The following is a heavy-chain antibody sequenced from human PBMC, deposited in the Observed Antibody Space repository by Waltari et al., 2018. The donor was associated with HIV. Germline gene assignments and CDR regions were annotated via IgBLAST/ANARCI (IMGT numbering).Heavy chain of an antibody. Sequence: QLLLQESGPGLVRPSETLSLTCTITGPSISSRRYYWGWVRQPPGKGLEWIVSTMYSGSTYNNPSLKSRVAISVATSRNQFSLNLTSVTASDTALYYCARHDGTSYYFGSDMNPRPFSFWFASWGQGILVTASS. D-gene: IGHD3-10*01. CDR2: TMYSGST. CDR1: GPSISSRRYY. V-gene: IGHV4-39*01. CDR3: ARHDGTSYYFGSDMNPRPFSFWFAS. J-gene: IGHJ5*01.